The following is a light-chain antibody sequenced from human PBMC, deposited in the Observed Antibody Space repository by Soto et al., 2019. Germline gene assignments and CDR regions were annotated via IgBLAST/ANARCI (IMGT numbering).Light chain of an antibody. CDR2: GAS. J-gene: IGKJ1*01. V-gene: IGKV3-20*01. CDR3: QQYGSSAWT. Sequence: EIVLTQSPGTLSLSPGERATLSCRASQSVSSSYLAWYQQKPGQAPRLLIYGASSRASGVPDRFSGSGSGTDFTLTFSRLEPADFAVYYCQQYGSSAWTFGQGTKVEI. CDR1: QSVSSSY.